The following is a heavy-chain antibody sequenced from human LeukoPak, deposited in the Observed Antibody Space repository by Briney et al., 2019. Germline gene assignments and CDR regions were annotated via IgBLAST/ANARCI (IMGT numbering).Heavy chain of an antibody. J-gene: IGHJ4*02. D-gene: IGHD5-12*01. CDR3: ARGFDSKSTYFDY. V-gene: IGHV4-59*01. CDR1: GGSISSYY. CDR2: ISYSGST. Sequence: PSETLSLTCTVSGGSISSYYWNWIRQPPGKGLEWIGYISYSGSTNYDPSLKSRVTISLDTSKNQFSLKLRSVTAADTVVYYCARGFDSKSTYFDYWGQGTLVTVSS.